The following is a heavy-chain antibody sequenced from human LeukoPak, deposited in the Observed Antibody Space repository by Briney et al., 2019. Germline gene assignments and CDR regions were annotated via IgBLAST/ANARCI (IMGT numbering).Heavy chain of an antibody. CDR1: GFTFSSYEM. V-gene: IGHV4-4*02. CDR2: IYHSGST. D-gene: IGHD6-19*01. CDR3: ARADSSGCLDY. Sequence: GSLRLSCAASGFTFSSYEMNWVRQPPGKGREWIGEIYHSGSTNYNPSLKSRVTISVDKSKNQFSLKLSSVTAADTAVYYCARADSSGCLDYWGQGTLVTVSS. J-gene: IGHJ4*02.